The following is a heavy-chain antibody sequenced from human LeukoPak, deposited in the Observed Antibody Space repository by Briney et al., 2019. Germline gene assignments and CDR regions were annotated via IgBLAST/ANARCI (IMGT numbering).Heavy chain of an antibody. CDR2: MNPNSGNT. CDR3: ATDRLYDVSSYYPSYY. D-gene: IGHD3-22*01. J-gene: IGHJ4*02. Sequence: VASVKVSRKASGYTFTSYDINWVRQATGQGLEWMGWMNPNSGNTGYAQNFQGRLTMTEDASTDTAYMELTSLTSEDTAVYYCATDRLYDVSSYYPSYYWGQGTLVTVSS. CDR1: GYTFTSYD. V-gene: IGHV1-8*01.